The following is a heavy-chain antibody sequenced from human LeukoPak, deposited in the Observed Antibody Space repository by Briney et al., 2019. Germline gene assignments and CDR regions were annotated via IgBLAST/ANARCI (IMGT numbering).Heavy chain of an antibody. CDR2: ISYDGSNK. CDR3: ASHYSPIVVVPAAIDY. J-gene: IGHJ4*02. CDR1: GFTFSSYA. D-gene: IGHD2-2*01. V-gene: IGHV3-30*01. Sequence: GRSLRLSCAASGFTFSSYAMHWVRQAPGKGLGSAAVISYDGSNKYYADSVKGRFTISRDNSKNTLYLQMNSLRAEDTAVYYCASHYSPIVVVPAAIDYWGQGTLVTVSS.